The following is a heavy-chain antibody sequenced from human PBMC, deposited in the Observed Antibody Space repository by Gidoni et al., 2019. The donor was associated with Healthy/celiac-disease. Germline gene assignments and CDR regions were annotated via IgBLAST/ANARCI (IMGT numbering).Heavy chain of an antibody. CDR2: ISWNSGSI. J-gene: IGHJ3*02. V-gene: IGHV3-9*01. D-gene: IGHD5-12*01. Sequence: EVQLVESGGGLVQPGRSLRLSCAASGFTFDDYAMHWVRQAPGKGLEWVSGISWNSGSIVYADSVKGRFPISRDNAKNSLYLQMNSLRAEDTALYYCAKDMGDGYNFFAFDIWGQGTMVTVSS. CDR3: AKDMGDGYNFFAFDI. CDR1: GFTFDDYA.